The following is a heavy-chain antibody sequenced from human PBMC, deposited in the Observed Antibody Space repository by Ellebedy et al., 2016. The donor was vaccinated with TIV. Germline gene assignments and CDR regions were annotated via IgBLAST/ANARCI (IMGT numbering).Heavy chain of an antibody. CDR3: ASGGLGQSNFDF. CDR1: GFSVSSSY. V-gene: IGHV3-66*01. CDR2: IFTSGVT. Sequence: GESLKISCAASGFSVSSSYMNWVRQAPGKGLEWISVIFTSGVTYYAESVRGRFSISRDGSENTLFLQMNNLTGDDTAVYFCASGGLGQSNFDFWGQGTLVTVSS. J-gene: IGHJ4*02. D-gene: IGHD3-16*01.